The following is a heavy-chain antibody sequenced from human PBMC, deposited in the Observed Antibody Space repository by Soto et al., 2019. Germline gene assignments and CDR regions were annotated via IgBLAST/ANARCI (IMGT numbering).Heavy chain of an antibody. CDR3: ARMYSSGSGWFHP. CDR2: FYSSGSI. Sequence: SETLSLTCLVSGYSITAGGYYWSWIRHHPGKGLEWIGSFYSSGSIIYNPSLRSRVSISGDTSSNQFSMSLTSVTAADTARYYCARMYSSGSGWFHPWGQGTLVTAPQ. J-gene: IGHJ5*02. CDR1: GYSITAGGYY. V-gene: IGHV4-31*02. D-gene: IGHD6-19*01.